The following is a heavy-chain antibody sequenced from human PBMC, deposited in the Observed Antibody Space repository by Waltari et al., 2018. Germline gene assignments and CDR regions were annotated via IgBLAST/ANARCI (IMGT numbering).Heavy chain of an antibody. CDR2: ISSSSSTI. CDR3: ARSVYDFWSGYYTIYYFDY. CDR1: GFTFSSYS. J-gene: IGHJ4*02. D-gene: IGHD3-3*01. V-gene: IGHV3-48*04. Sequence: EVQLVESGGGLVQPGGSLRLSCAASGFTFSSYSMNWVRQAPGTGLEWVSYISSSSSTIYYADSVKGRFTISRDNAKNSLYLQMNSLRAEDTAVYYCARSVYDFWSGYYTIYYFDYWGQGTLVTVSS.